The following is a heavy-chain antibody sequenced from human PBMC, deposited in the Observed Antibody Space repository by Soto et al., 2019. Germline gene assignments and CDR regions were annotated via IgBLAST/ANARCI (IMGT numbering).Heavy chain of an antibody. CDR1: GYTFTDYF. J-gene: IGHJ4*02. Sequence: QVQLVQSGAEVKKPGASVTVSCKASGYTFTDYFVHWVRQAPGQGPEWMGIINPDGGTTSYAQKFQGRVTMTSDTSTSTLYMQMRSLRSEDTAIYYCASLIGGEILRDYWGQGTLVTVSS. CDR2: INPDGGTT. V-gene: IGHV1-46*01. D-gene: IGHD3-9*01. CDR3: ASLIGGEILRDY.